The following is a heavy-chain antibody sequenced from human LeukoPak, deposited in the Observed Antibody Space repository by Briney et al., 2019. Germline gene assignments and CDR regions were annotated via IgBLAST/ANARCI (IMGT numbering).Heavy chain of an antibody. CDR1: GYSFTSYW. D-gene: IGHD6-6*01. V-gene: IGHV5-51*01. J-gene: IGHJ6*03. Sequence: GESLKISFKGSGYSFTSYWIGWVRPMPGKGLEWMGMIYPGDSDTRYSPSFQGQVTISADKSISTAYLQWSSLKASDTAMYYCARHITALMYSSSSGDYYYMDVWGKGTTVTVSS. CDR2: IYPGDSDT. CDR3: ARHITALMYSSSSGDYYYMDV.